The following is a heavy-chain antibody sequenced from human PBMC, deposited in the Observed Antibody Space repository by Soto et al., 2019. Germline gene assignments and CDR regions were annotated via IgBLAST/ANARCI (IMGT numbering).Heavy chain of an antibody. Sequence: PGGSLRLSCAASGFTFSSYAMHWVRQAPGKGLEYVSAISSNGGSTYYANSVKGRFTISRDNSKNTLYLQMNSLRAEDTAVYYCARDLDYGENWFDPWGQGTLVTVSS. CDR1: GFTFSSYA. D-gene: IGHD4-17*01. CDR2: ISSNGGST. V-gene: IGHV3-64*01. J-gene: IGHJ5*02. CDR3: ARDLDYGENWFDP.